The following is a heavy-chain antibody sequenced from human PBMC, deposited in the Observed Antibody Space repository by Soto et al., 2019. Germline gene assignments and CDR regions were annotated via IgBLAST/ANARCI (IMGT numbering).Heavy chain of an antibody. Sequence: LVESLKISCKGSGYSFTSYWISWVRQMPGKGLEWMGRIDPSDSYTNYSPSFQGHVTISADKSISTAYLQWSSLKASDTAMYYCARQNYDFWSGYSTQYYGMDVWGQGTTVTVSS. D-gene: IGHD3-3*01. J-gene: IGHJ6*02. V-gene: IGHV5-10-1*01. CDR3: ARQNYDFWSGYSTQYYGMDV. CDR2: IDPSDSYT. CDR1: GYSFTSYW.